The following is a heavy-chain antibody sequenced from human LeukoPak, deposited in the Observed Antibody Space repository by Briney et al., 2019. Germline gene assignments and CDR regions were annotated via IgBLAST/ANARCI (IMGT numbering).Heavy chain of an antibody. CDR3: ARDFMITFGGVIAPGAFDI. D-gene: IGHD3-16*02. CDR1: GYTFTSYY. J-gene: IGHJ3*02. Sequence: GASVKVSCKASGYTFTSYYMHWVRQAPGQGLEWMGIINPSGGSTSYAQKFQGRVTMTRDMSTSTVYMELSSLRSEDTAVYYCARDFMITFGGVIAPGAFDIWGQGTMVTVSS. V-gene: IGHV1-46*01. CDR2: INPSGGST.